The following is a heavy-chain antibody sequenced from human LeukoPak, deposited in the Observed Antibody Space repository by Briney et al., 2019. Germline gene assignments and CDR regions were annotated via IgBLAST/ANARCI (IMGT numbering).Heavy chain of an antibody. Sequence: PGGSLRLSCAAAGFTFGEYCINWVRQAPGKGLEWVSSVSSISRYVYYADAVKGRFTISRDNAKNSLYLQMNSQRAEDTAVYYCARAGGGNNYYYYMDVWGRGTTVTVSS. D-gene: IGHD2-8*02. V-gene: IGHV3-21*01. CDR2: VSSISRYV. CDR3: ARAGGGNNYYYYMDV. J-gene: IGHJ6*03. CDR1: GFTFGEYC.